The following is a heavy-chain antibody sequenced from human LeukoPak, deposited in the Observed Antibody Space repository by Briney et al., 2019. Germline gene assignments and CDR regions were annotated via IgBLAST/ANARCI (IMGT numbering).Heavy chain of an antibody. CDR3: ASQRGTDHSFEF. CDR2: IYYNGNT. Sequence: SETLSLTCTVSGDSINSNIYYWTWIRQDPGQGLEWIGYIYYNGNTYYNPSLKSRLSMSLDTSRNQFSLRLSSVTAADTAVYYCASQRGTDHSFEFWGQGTLVAVSS. D-gene: IGHD3-16*01. V-gene: IGHV4-31*03. CDR1: GDSINSNIYY. J-gene: IGHJ4*02.